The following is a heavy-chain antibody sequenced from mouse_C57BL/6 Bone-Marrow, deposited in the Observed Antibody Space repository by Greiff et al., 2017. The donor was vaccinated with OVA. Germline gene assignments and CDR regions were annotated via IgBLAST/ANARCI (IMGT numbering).Heavy chain of an antibody. J-gene: IGHJ4*01. CDR1: GYTFTSYW. Sequence: QVQLQQPGAELVKPGASVKLSCKASGYTFTSYWMHWVKQRPGQGLEWIGMIHPNSGSTNYNEKFKSKATLTVDKSSSTAYMQLSSLTSEDSAVYYCARCIYCGNHYAMDYWGQGTSVTVSS. CDR2: IHPNSGST. D-gene: IGHD2-1*01. V-gene: IGHV1-64*01. CDR3: ARCIYCGNHYAMDY.